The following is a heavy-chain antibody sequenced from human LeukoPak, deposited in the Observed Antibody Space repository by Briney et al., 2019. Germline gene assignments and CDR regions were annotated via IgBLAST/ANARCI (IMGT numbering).Heavy chain of an antibody. D-gene: IGHD3-22*01. CDR1: GGSISSYY. Sequence: SETLSLTCTVSGGSISSYYWSWIRQPAGKGLEWIGRIYTSGSTNYNPSLKSRVTMSVDTSKNQFSLKLSSVTAADTAVYYCARRRNYYDSSAYLGEAFDIWGQGTMVTVSS. CDR3: ARRRNYYDSSAYLGEAFDI. J-gene: IGHJ3*02. V-gene: IGHV4-4*07. CDR2: IYTSGST.